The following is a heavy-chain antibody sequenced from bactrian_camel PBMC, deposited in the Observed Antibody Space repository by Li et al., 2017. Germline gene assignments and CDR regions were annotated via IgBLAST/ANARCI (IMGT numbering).Heavy chain of an antibody. V-gene: IGHV3S55*01. D-gene: IGHD3*01. CDR3: VADTTRSPCQAMTRLDWIRSFRY. CDR2: IESDGST. J-gene: IGHJ4*01. CDR1: VDTIGRYC. Sequence: SGGGSVQVGGSLRLSCVASVDTIGRYCMGWFRQIPDKEREGVAGIESDGSTSYADSVKGRFSISQDNAKNTWYLQMNSLKPEDTGMYYCVADTTRSPCQAMTRLDWIRSFRYGGQGTQVTVST.